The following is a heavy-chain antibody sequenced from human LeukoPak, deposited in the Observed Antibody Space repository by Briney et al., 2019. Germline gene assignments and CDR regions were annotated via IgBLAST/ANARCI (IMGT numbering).Heavy chain of an antibody. CDR1: GFTFSSYS. D-gene: IGHD3-22*01. CDR3: AKRAGFYYDSSGIDY. J-gene: IGHJ4*02. V-gene: IGHV3-48*01. CDR2: ISSSSSTI. Sequence: GGSLRLSCAASGFTFSSYSMNWVRQAPGKGLEWVSYISSSSSTIYYADSVKGRFTISRDNSKNTLYLQMNGLRAEDTAVYYCAKRAGFYYDSSGIDYWGQGTLVTVSS.